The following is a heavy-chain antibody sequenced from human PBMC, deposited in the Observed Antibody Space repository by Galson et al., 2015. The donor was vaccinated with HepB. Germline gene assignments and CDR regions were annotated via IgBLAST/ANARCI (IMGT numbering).Heavy chain of an antibody. J-gene: IGHJ6*02. Sequence: SLRLSCAASGFTFSSYAMHWVRQAPGKGLEWVAVISYDGSNKYYADSVKGRFTISRDNSKNTLYLQMNSLRAEDTAVYYCARDGLEMATIVSRQNYYYYYGMDVWGQGTAVTVSS. CDR3: ARDGLEMATIVSRQNYYYYYGMDV. CDR2: ISYDGSNK. D-gene: IGHD5-24*01. V-gene: IGHV3-30-3*01. CDR1: GFTFSSYA.